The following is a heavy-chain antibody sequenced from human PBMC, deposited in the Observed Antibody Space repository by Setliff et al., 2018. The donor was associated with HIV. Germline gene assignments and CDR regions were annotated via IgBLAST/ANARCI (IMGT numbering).Heavy chain of an antibody. Sequence: PSETLSLTCTVYGGSFSNYYTNWIRQPPGKGLEWIGSIYYSGSTYYNPSLKSRVTISVDTSKNQFSLKLSSVTAADTAVYYCARQPHGTTSSYELDYWGQGTLVTVSS. CDR3: ARQPHGTTSSYELDY. V-gene: IGHV4-39*01. CDR1: GGSFSNYY. J-gene: IGHJ4*02. CDR2: IYYSGST. D-gene: IGHD1-1*01.